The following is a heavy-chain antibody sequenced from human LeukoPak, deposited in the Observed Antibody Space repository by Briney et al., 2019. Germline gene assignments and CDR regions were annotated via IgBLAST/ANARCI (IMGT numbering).Heavy chain of an antibody. J-gene: IGHJ4*02. CDR3: ARDIGRYTDY. CDR2: IYRGEST. D-gene: IGHD3-9*01. Sequence: PGGSLRLSCAASGFTVRSNYMMWVRQAPGKGLEWVSVIYRGESTVYTDSVKGRFTISRDHSKNTVYLQMDSLRVEDTAVYYCARDIGRYTDYWGQGTLVTVSS. CDR1: GFTVRSNY. V-gene: IGHV3-53*01.